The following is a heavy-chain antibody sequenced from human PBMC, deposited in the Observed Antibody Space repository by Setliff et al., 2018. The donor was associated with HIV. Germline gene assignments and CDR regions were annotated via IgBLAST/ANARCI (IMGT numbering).Heavy chain of an antibody. D-gene: IGHD3-10*01. CDR1: GDSINNNNYY. Sequence: SETLSLTCSVSGDSINNNNYYWGWIRKPPGKGLEWIASVFYTGSTYYRPSLKSRVTLSVELSKNHFSLELTSVTAADTAVYYCARQSYYVTGSFYTDVFDLWGQGTVVTVSS. CDR3: ARQSYYVTGSFYTDVFDL. CDR2: VFYTGST. V-gene: IGHV4-39*01. J-gene: IGHJ3*01.